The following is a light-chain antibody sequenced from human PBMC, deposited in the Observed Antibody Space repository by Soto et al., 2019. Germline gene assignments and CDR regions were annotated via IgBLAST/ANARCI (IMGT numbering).Light chain of an antibody. J-gene: IGLJ2*01. CDR1: SSDVGSYNL. CDR2: EGS. CDR3: CSYAGSVV. V-gene: IGLV2-23*01. Sequence: QSALTQPASVSGSPGQSITISCTGTSSDVGSYNLVSWYQQHPGKAPKLMIYEGSKRPLGVSNRFSGSKSGNTASLTISGLHAEDEADYYCCSYAGSVVFGGGTKLTVL.